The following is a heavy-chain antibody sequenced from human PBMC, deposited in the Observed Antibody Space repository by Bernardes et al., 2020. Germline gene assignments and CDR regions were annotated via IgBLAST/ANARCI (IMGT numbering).Heavy chain of an antibody. D-gene: IGHD2-8*01. CDR3: ARGRYCANGVCHYYYYMDV. CDR1: GFIFSNYE. V-gene: IGHV3-48*03. CDR2: ISSSGTTI. J-gene: IGHJ6*03. Sequence: VGSLSLSCAASGFIFSNYEMNWVRQAPGKGLEWVSSISSSGTTIYYADSVKGRFTISRDNAKNSLYLQMNSLRAEDTAVYYCARGRYCANGVCHYYYYMDVWGKGTTVTVSS.